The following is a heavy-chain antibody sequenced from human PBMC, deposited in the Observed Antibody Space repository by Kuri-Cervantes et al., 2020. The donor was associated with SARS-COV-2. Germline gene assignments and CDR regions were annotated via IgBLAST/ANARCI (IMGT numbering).Heavy chain of an antibody. J-gene: IGHJ4*02. CDR3: AKRRNSSGVEPPVRIH. Sequence: LTLTCAASGFTFSSYAMHWVRQAPGKGLECVAVISYDGSNKYYADSVKCRFTISRDNSKNTLFLQMNSLRVEDTAVYYCAKRRNSSGVEPPVRIHWGQGTLVTVSS. CDR2: ISYDGSNK. V-gene: IGHV3-30*07. D-gene: IGHD2-2*01. CDR1: GFTFSSYA.